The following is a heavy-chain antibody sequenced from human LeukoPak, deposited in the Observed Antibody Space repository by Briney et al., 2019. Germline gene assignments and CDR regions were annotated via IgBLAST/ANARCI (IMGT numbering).Heavy chain of an antibody. CDR1: GYSISTTSHY. D-gene: IGHD5-12*01. CDR2: IYYSGST. V-gene: IGHV4-31*11. J-gene: IGHJ4*02. CDR3: AREKIGLRGYDHVDY. Sequence: PSETLSLTCGVSGYSISTTSHYWGWIRQHPGKGLEWIRYIYYSGSTYYNPSLKSRVTISVDTSKNQFSLKLSSVTAADTAVYYCAREKIGLRGYDHVDYWGQGTLVTVSS.